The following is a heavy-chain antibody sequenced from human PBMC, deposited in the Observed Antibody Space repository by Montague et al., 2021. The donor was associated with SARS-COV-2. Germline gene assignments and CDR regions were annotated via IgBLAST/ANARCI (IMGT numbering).Heavy chain of an antibody. CDR3: ASMVRAQVYYIDY. D-gene: IGHD3-10*01. V-gene: IGHV4-39*01. CDR1: GGSISNYCYY. CDR2: TIYSGSN. Sequence: SETLSLTCTVSGGSISNYCYYWGWLRPPKGQGLVWIGCTIYSGSNDYTPYIKSPVTISVYTSKNQLSLTFISATAADTAVYYCASMVRAQVYYIDYWGQGTLVTVSS. J-gene: IGHJ4*02.